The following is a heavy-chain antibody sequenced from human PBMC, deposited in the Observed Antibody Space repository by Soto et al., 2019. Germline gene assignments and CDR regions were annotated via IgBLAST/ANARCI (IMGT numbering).Heavy chain of an antibody. J-gene: IGHJ4*02. D-gene: IGHD1-7*01. CDR2: ISGSDSST. Sequence: EVQLLESGGGLVQPGGSLRLSCAASGFIFSSYAMSWVRQAPGKGLEWVSGISGSDSSTYYADSVKGRFTISRDNSKSTVYLEMNSLRAEDTALYYCAKGWGRVLGAENYRYYWGQGTLVTVSS. CDR3: AKGWGRVLGAENYRYY. V-gene: IGHV3-23*01. CDR1: GFIFSSYA.